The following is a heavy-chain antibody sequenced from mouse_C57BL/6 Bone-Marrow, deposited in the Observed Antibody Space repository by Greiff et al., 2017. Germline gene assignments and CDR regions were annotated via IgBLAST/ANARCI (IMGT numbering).Heavy chain of an antibody. Sequence: QVTLKESGPGILQPSQTLSLTCSFSGFSLSTSNIGIGWIRQPSGKGLEWLAHIWWNDDKYYNPSLKSRLTISKDTSNNQVFLQITSVDTADTATYYCALYYGSNLDYWGQGTTLTVSS. D-gene: IGHD1-1*01. CDR3: ALYYGSNLDY. CDR1: GFSLSTSNIG. V-gene: IGHV8-5*01. J-gene: IGHJ2*01. CDR2: IWWNDDK.